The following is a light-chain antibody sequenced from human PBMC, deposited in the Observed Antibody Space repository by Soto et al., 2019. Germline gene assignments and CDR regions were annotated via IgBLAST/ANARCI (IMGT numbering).Light chain of an antibody. V-gene: IGKV1-12*01. CDR2: AAS. Sequence: DIQMTQSPSTVSASVGDRVTITCRASQGITTWLAWYQQKPGKAPRLLIYAASSLQSGIPSRFSGSGSGTDFTLTISSLLPEDFAIYYCQQTDNFPLTFGGGTKVEIK. CDR1: QGITTW. J-gene: IGKJ4*01. CDR3: QQTDNFPLT.